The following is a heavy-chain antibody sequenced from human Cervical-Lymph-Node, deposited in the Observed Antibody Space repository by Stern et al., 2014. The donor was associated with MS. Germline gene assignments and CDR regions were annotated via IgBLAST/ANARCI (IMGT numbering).Heavy chain of an antibody. J-gene: IGHJ4*02. Sequence: MQLVESGGGVVPPGRSLRLSCAASGFSFSRYAMHWVRQAPGKGLEWVALIWYDGSNPSYADSVTGRFTISRDNFKNTLYLQMNSLRAEDTAVYYCASAYSSSHYYFDYWGQGTLVTVSS. D-gene: IGHD6-13*01. CDR2: IWYDGSNP. CDR3: ASAYSSSHYYFDY. V-gene: IGHV3-33*01. CDR1: GFSFSRYA.